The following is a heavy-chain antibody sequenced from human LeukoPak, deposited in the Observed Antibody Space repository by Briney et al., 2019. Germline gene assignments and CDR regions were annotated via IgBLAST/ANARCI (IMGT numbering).Heavy chain of an antibody. V-gene: IGHV4-38-2*01. CDR1: GYSISSGYY. Sequence: SETLSLTCAVSGYSISSGYYWGWIRQPPGKGLEWIGSIYRSGSTYYNPSLKSRVTISVDTSKNQFSLKLSSVTAADTAVYYCARVTKAAIDYWGQGTLVTVSS. CDR3: ARVTKAAIDY. J-gene: IGHJ4*02. CDR2: IYRSGST. D-gene: IGHD6-25*01.